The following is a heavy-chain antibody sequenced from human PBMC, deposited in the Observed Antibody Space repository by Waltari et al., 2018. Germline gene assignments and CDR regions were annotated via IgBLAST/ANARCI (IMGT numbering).Heavy chain of an antibody. D-gene: IGHD2-21*01. Sequence: QVQLQESGPGLVQPSETLSLTCTVSGGSISSYYWSWIRQPPGKGLEWIGYIYYSGSTNYNPSLKSRVTISVDTSKNQFSLKLSSVTAADTAVYYCARGDWDYWGQGTLVTVSS. CDR1: GGSISSYY. CDR2: IYYSGST. CDR3: ARGDWDY. J-gene: IGHJ4*02. V-gene: IGHV4-59*01.